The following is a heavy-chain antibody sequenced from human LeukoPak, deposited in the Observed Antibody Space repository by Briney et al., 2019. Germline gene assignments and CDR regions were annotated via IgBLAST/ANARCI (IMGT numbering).Heavy chain of an antibody. D-gene: IGHD3-10*01. Sequence: SETLSLTCTVSDASVTTYSWSWLRQPAGKGLEWIGRVYSSGATKYNPSLKSRVTISADTSKNQFSLKLPSVTAADPAVHSCARDHYGSGSYKAYFDSWGHGIQVTVSS. V-gene: IGHV4-4*07. CDR3: ARDHYGSGSYKAYFDS. J-gene: IGHJ4*01. CDR1: DASVTTYS. CDR2: VYSSGAT.